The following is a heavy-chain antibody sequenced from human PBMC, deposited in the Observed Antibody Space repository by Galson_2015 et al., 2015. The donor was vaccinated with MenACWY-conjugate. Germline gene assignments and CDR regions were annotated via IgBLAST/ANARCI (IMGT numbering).Heavy chain of an antibody. Sequence: SLRLSCAASGFTFTNYWMHWVRQPPGKGLEWISYIKADGGFSNYADSVKGRFTISTDNAKNMVYLQMDGLGDEDTAVYFCARDNNWSLDSWGHGTLVTVSS. CDR3: ARDNNWSLDS. J-gene: IGHJ5*01. CDR2: IKADGGFS. V-gene: IGHV3-74*01. CDR1: GFTFTNYW. D-gene: IGHD1-1*01.